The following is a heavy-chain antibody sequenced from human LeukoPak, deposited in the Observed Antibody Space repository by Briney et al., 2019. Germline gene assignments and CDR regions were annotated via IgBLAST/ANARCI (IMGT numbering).Heavy chain of an antibody. CDR1: GGTFSSYA. CDR3: ARDIIVLPVTMVRGELIGFDY. D-gene: IGHD3-10*01. V-gene: IGHV1-69*05. Sequence: SVKVSCKASGGTFSSYAISWVRQAPGQGLEWMGRIIPIFGTANYAQKFQGRVTITTDESTSTAYMELSSLRSEDTAVYYCARDIIVLPVTMVRGELIGFDYWGQGTLVTVSS. CDR2: IIPIFGTA. J-gene: IGHJ4*02.